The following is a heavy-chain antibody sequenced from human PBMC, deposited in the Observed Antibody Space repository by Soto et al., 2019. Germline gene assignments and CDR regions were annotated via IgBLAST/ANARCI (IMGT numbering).Heavy chain of an antibody. V-gene: IGHV4-59*01. CDR2: IYYSGST. CDR1: GGSISSYY. Sequence: SETLSLTCTVSGGSISSYYWSWIRQPPGKGLEWIGYIYYSGSTNYNPSLKSRVTISVDTSKNQFSLKLSSVTAADTAVYYCARDFIAVAGIAGHYYGMDVWGQGTTVTVSS. CDR3: ARDFIAVAGIAGHYYGMDV. D-gene: IGHD6-19*01. J-gene: IGHJ6*02.